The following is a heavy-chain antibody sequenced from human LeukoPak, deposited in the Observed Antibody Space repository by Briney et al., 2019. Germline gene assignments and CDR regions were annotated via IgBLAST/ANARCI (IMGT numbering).Heavy chain of an antibody. CDR3: ATLPTTVTSREFDY. CDR2: IYYSGST. CDR1: GFTFSSYA. Sequence: GSLRLSCAASGFTFSSYAMSWIRQPPGKGLEWIGSIYYSGSTYYNPSLKSRVTISVDTSKNQFSLKLSSVTAADTAVYYCATLPTTVTSREFDYWGQGTLVTVSS. V-gene: IGHV4-39*01. D-gene: IGHD4-17*01. J-gene: IGHJ4*02.